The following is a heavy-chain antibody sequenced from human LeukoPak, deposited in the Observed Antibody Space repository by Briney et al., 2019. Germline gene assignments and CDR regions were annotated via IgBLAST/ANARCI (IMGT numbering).Heavy chain of an antibody. J-gene: IGHJ4*02. CDR1: GASFSAYY. Sequence: PSETLTLTCAVYGASFSAYYWSWIRQPPGKGLEWIGEINHSGSTNYNPSLKSRVTISVDTSMNQFSLKLSSVTAADTAVYYCARAQLTVFDYWGQGTLVTVSS. CDR2: INHSGST. D-gene: IGHD2-2*01. V-gene: IGHV4-34*01. CDR3: ARAQLTVFDY.